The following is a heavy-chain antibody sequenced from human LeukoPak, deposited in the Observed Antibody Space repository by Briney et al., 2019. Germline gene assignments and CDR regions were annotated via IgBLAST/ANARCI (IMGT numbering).Heavy chain of an antibody. CDR2: ISSSSSYI. J-gene: IGHJ4*02. D-gene: IGHD6-6*01. Sequence: PGGSLRLSCAASGFTFSSYSMNWVRQAPGKGLEWVSSISSSSSYIYYADSVKGRFTISRDNAKNSLYLQMNSLRAEDTAVYYCARDQFHYSSSSDYWGQGTLVTVSS. CDR3: ARDQFHYSSSSDY. CDR1: GFTFSSYS. V-gene: IGHV3-21*01.